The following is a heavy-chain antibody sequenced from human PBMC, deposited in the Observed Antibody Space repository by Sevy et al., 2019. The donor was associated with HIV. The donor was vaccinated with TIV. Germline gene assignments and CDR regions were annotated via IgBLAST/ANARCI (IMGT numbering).Heavy chain of an antibody. V-gene: IGHV4-59*01. CDR3: ARAQPSLYSSGWTPFDY. J-gene: IGHJ4*02. D-gene: IGHD6-19*01. CDR2: IYYSGST. Sequence: SETLSLTCTVSGGSISSYYWSWIRQPPGKGLEWIGYIYYSGSTNYNPSLKSRVTISVDTSKNQSSLKLSSVTAADTAVYYCARAQPSLYSSGWTPFDYWGQGTLVTVSS. CDR1: GGSISSYY.